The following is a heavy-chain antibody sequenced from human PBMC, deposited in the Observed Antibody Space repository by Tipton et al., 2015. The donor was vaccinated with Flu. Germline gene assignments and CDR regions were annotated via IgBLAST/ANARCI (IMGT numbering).Heavy chain of an antibody. V-gene: IGHV1-46*02. CDR1: GYTFNTYF. CDR2: INPSGGST. D-gene: IGHD6-13*01. J-gene: IGHJ4*02. Sequence: QSGAEVKKPGASVKVSCKASGYTFNTYFVHWVRQAPGQGLAWMGLINPSGGSTTYAQKFQGRITMTRDTSTSTVYMELSSLRSEDTAVYYCARRGSRYSSSLAYYHYYMDGWGQGALVTVSS. CDR3: ARRGSRYSSSLAYYHYYMDG.